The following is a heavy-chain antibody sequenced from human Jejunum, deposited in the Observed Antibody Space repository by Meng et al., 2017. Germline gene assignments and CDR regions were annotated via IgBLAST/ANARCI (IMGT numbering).Heavy chain of an antibody. CDR2: NLDRDGIT. J-gene: IGHJ5*01. Sequence: EVQLGAAGGRFVQPGGSRILSCAAYGFTLSNQSRSGLRQAPGKGLEWVSVNLDRDGITSYADSVNGPFTISRDNSNNTLYLQTSSLRVADTAVYHCANRAWLESWGQGTLVTVSS. D-gene: IGHD3-10*01. CDR1: GFTLSNQS. V-gene: IGHV3-23*04. CDR3: ANRAWLES.